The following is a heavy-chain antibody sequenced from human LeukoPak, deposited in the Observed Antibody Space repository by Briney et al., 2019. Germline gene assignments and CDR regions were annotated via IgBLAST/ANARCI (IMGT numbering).Heavy chain of an antibody. J-gene: IGHJ4*02. V-gene: IGHV3-43*01. CDR1: GFIFEDYT. Sequence: GGSLRLSCAASGFIFEDYTMHWVRQVPGKTLEWVSLVNWHGTTYYADSLKGRFTISRDNSKNSLYLQMDSLRIEDTAFYYCAKDLTYESSGSVIDNWGLGTLVTVSS. D-gene: IGHD3-22*01. CDR2: VNWHGTT. CDR3: AKDLTYESSGSVIDN.